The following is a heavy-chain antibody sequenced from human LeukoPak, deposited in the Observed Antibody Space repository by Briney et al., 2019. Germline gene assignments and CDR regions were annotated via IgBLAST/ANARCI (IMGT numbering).Heavy chain of an antibody. J-gene: IGHJ2*01. CDR3: ARSLGIAVAGTRYFDL. CDR1: GGSFSGYY. D-gene: IGHD6-19*01. Sequence: SETLSLTCAVYGGSFSGYYWSWIRQPPGKGLEWIGEINHSGSANYNPSLKSRVTISVDTSKNQFSLKLSSVTAADTAVYYCARSLGIAVAGTRYFDLWGRGTLVTVSS. V-gene: IGHV4-34*01. CDR2: INHSGSA.